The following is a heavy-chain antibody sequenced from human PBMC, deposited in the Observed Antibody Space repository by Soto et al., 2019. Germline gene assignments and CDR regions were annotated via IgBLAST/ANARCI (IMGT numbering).Heavy chain of an antibody. J-gene: IGHJ2*01. CDR3: ARDFFCRAEDGIRDCSTVSAFLLNRSSDL. V-gene: IGHV3-33*01. CDR2: IWYDESNK. Sequence: GKGLELGAFIWYDESNKYYADSVRGRFTISRDNSKNTLYLQMNSLRAEDTAVYYCARDFFCRAEDGIRDCSTVSAFLLNRSSDL. D-gene: IGHD3-9*01.